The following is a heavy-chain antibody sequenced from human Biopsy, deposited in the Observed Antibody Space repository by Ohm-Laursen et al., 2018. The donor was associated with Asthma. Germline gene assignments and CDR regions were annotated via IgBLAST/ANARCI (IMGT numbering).Heavy chain of an antibody. D-gene: IGHD1-26*01. CDR3: AKDVGWELPQYYFDY. J-gene: IGHJ4*02. V-gene: IGHV3-30*18. Sequence: SLRLSCAASGFTFSSYGMHWVRQAPGKGLEWVAVISYDGSNKYYADSVKGRFTISRDNSKNTLYLQMNSLRAEDTAVYYCAKDVGWELPQYYFDYWGQGTLVTVSP. CDR2: ISYDGSNK. CDR1: GFTFSSYG.